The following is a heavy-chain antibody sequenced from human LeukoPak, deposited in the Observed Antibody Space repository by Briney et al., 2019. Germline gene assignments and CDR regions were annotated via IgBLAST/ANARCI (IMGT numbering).Heavy chain of an antibody. Sequence: SETLSLTCTVSGGSISSYYWSWIRQPPGKGLEWIGYIYYSGSTNYNPSLKSRVTISVDTSKNQFSLKLSSVTAADTAVYYCARDRNYGEQGFFDYWGQGTLVTVSS. CDR1: GGSISSYY. CDR3: ARDRNYGEQGFFDY. J-gene: IGHJ4*02. V-gene: IGHV4-59*01. D-gene: IGHD1/OR15-1a*01. CDR2: IYYSGST.